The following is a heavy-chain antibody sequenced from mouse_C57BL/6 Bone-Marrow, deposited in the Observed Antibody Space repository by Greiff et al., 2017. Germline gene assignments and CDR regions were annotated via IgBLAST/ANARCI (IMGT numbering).Heavy chain of an antibody. V-gene: IGHV5-4*03. J-gene: IGHJ4*01. CDR2: ISDGGSYT. Sequence: EVKVVESGGGLVKPGGSLKLSCAASGFTFSSYAMSWVRQTPEKRLEWVATISDGGSYTYYPDNVKGRFTISRDNAKNNLYLQMSHLKSEDTAMYYCARVYYYAMDYWGQGTSDTVSS. CDR3: ARVYYYAMDY. CDR1: GFTFSSYA.